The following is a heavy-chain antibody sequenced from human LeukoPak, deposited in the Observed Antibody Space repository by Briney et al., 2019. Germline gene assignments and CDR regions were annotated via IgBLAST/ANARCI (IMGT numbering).Heavy chain of an antibody. J-gene: IGHJ4*02. CDR2: IYISGST. Sequence: SETLSLTCTVSGNSISSGDYYWSWIRQPAGKGLEWIGRIYISGSTNYNPSLKSRVTMSVDTSKNQFSLKLSSVTAADTAVYYCARDRGTWNDDGFDYWGQGTLVTVSS. CDR1: GNSISSGDYY. CDR3: ARDRGTWNDDGFDY. D-gene: IGHD1-1*01. V-gene: IGHV4-61*02.